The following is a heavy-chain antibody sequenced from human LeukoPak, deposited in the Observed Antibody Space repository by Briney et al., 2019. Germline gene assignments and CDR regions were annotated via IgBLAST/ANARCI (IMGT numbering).Heavy chain of an antibody. CDR2: IYSGGST. Sequence: GGSLRLSCAASGFTVSSNYMSWVRQAPGKGLEWVSVIYSGGSTYYADSVKGRFTISRDNSKNTLYLQMNSLRAEDTAVYYCAKDPRTPTPDPDHFGDYWGQGTLVTVSS. J-gene: IGHJ4*02. CDR3: AKDPRTPTPDPDHFGDY. D-gene: IGHD3-16*01. CDR1: GFTVSSNY. V-gene: IGHV3-66*01.